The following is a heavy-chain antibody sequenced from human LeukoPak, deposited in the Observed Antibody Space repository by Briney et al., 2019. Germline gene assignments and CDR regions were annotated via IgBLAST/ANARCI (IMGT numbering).Heavy chain of an antibody. CDR1: GDSINSLDL. D-gene: IGHD3-22*01. CDR2: MYLSGTT. CDR3: AGLVGRYSSGLYYYYFDY. Sequence: SGTLSLTCTVSGDSINSLDLWSWVRQPPGKGLEWLGEMYLSGTTHSNPSVKSRVTISIDKSKSQFFLNLSSVTAADTAVYYCAGLVGRYSSGLYYYYFDYWGQGTLVTVSS. V-gene: IGHV4-4*02. J-gene: IGHJ4*02.